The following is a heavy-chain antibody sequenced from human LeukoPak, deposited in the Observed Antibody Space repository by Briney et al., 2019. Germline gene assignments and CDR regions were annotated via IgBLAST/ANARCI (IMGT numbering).Heavy chain of an antibody. CDR2: IYSGGST. D-gene: IGHD3-22*01. Sequence: PGGSLRLSCAASGFTVSSNYMSWVRQAPGEGLEWVSVIYSGGSTYYADSVKGRFTISRHNSKNTLYLQMNSLRAEDTAVYYCAREYYYDSSGYSTWGQGTLVTVSS. CDR1: GFTVSSNY. J-gene: IGHJ4*02. V-gene: IGHV3-53*04. CDR3: AREYYYDSSGYST.